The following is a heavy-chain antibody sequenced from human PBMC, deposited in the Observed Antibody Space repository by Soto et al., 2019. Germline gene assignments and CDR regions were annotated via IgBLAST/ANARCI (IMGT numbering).Heavy chain of an antibody. CDR1: GYTFTGYY. D-gene: IGHD6-13*01. CDR2: INPNSGGT. J-gene: IGHJ6*02. Sequence: ASVKVSCKASGYTFTGYYMHWVRQAPGQGLEWIGWINPNSGGTNYAQKFQGWVTMTRDTSISTAYMELSRLRSDDTAVYYCARGNGYSSSWRKTPWQNVNNYYYYYGMDVWGQGTTVTVSS. V-gene: IGHV1-2*04. CDR3: ARGNGYSSSWRKTPWQNVNNYYYYYGMDV.